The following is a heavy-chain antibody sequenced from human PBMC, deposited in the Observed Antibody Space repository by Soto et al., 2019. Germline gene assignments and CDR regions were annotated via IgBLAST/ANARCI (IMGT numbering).Heavy chain of an antibody. CDR3: AEFYGSGSYLYYYYMDV. V-gene: IGHV4-39*01. CDR2: IYYSGST. J-gene: IGHJ6*03. D-gene: IGHD3-10*01. CDR1: GGSISSSSYY. Sequence: SETLSLTCTVSGGSISSSSYYWGWIRQPPGKGLEWIGSIYYSGSTYYNPSLKSRVTISVDTSKNQFSLKLSSVTAADTAVYYCAEFYGSGSYLYYYYMDVWGKGTTVTVSS.